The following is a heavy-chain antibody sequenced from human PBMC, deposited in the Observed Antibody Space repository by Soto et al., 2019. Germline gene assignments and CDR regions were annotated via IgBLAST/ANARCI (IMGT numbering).Heavy chain of an antibody. CDR1: GYTFSSYY. D-gene: IGHD6-13*01. J-gene: IGHJ5*02. CDR2: INPSGGST. V-gene: IGHV1-46*01. CDR3: ARTSSSHLYSSSWYLGNNWFDP. Sequence: LLKVYWKGAGYTFSSYYMHWVRKTTGQGLEWMGIINPSGGSTSYAQKFQGRVTMTRDTSTSTVYMELSSLRSEDTAVYYCARTSSSHLYSSSWYLGNNWFDPWGQGTLVTVSS.